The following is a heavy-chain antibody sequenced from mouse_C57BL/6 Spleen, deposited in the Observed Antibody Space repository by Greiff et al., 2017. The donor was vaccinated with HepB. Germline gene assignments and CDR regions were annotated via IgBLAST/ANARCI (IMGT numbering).Heavy chain of an antibody. CDR1: GYTFTSYW. V-gene: IGHV1-69*01. CDR3: ARSMNYGSSSFYAMDY. D-gene: IGHD1-1*01. CDR2: IDPSDSYT. Sequence: QVQLQQPGAELVMPGASVKLSCKASGYTFTSYWMHWVKQRPGQGLEWIGEIDPSDSYTNYNQKFKGKSTLTVDKSSSTAYMQLISLTSEDSAVYYCARSMNYGSSSFYAMDYWGQGTSVTVSS. J-gene: IGHJ4*01.